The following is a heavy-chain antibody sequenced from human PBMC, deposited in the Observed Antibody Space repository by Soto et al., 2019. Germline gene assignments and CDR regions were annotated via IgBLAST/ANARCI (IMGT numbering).Heavy chain of an antibody. CDR3: ARSSASGLDD. CDR2: FDPSDSYT. D-gene: IGHD3-10*01. V-gene: IGHV5-10-1*03. CDR1: GYTFTSYW. Sequence: EVQLVQSGTEVRKPGESLRISCKASGYTFTSYWITWVRQMPGKGLEWMGTFDPSDSYTNYSPSFQGHVTISADKSISTGHVQWSSLKASDTAMVYCARSSASGLDDWGQGTPVTVSS. J-gene: IGHJ4*02.